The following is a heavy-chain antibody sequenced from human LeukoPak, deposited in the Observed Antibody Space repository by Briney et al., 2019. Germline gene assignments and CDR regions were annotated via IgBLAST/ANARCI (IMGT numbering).Heavy chain of an antibody. Sequence: ASVKVSCKASGYTFSGNYIHWVRQAPGQGLEWMGWINPSTGGTNYAQKFQGRVTMTRTTSISTSYMEVSRLTSDDTAVYFRARDRAYYYYGMDVWGQGTTVTVSS. J-gene: IGHJ6*02. V-gene: IGHV1-2*02. CDR3: ARDRAYYYYGMDV. CDR2: INPSTGGT. CDR1: GYTFSGNY.